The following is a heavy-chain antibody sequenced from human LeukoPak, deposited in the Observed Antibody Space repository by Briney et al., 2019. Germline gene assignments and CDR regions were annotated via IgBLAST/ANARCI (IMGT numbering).Heavy chain of an antibody. V-gene: IGHV4-39*01. CDR2: TYSSGST. D-gene: IGHD6-13*01. CDR3: ARLPYSSSWYGIYYFDY. J-gene: IGHJ4*02. CDR1: GDSISSSSYY. Sequence: SETLSLTCTVSGDSISSSSYYWGWIRQPPGKRLEWIGSTYSSGSTYYNPSLKSRVTISVNTSKNQFSLILSSVTAADTAVYYCARLPYSSSWYGIYYFDYWGQGTLVTVSS.